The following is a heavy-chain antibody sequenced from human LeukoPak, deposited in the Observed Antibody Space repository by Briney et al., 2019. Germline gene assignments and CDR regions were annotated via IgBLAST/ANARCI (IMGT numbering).Heavy chain of an antibody. Sequence: SETLSLTCTVSGDSISSSSYSWGWIRQPQGKGLEWFGSFYYSGSTYYNLSLKSRGPISVDTSKRHFSLKLSSVTAADTAVYYCARRGYYDSSGYLYWGQGTLVSVAS. D-gene: IGHD3-22*01. J-gene: IGHJ4*02. CDR1: GDSISSSSYS. CDR2: FYYSGST. CDR3: ARRGYYDSSGYLY. V-gene: IGHV4-39*02.